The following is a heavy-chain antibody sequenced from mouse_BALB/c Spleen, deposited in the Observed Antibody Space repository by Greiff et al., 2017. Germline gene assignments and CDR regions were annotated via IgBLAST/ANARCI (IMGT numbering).Heavy chain of an antibody. J-gene: IGHJ4*01. V-gene: IGHV1-54*01. D-gene: IGHD2-1*01. CDR3: ARSGNYSYAMDY. CDR1: GYAFTNYL. Sequence: VKLQESGAELVRPGTSVKVSCKASGYAFTNYLIEWVKQRPGQGLEWIGVINPGSGGTNYNEKFKGKATLTADKSSSTAYMQLSSLTSDDSAVYFCARSGNYSYAMDYWGQGTSVTVSS. CDR2: INPGSGGT.